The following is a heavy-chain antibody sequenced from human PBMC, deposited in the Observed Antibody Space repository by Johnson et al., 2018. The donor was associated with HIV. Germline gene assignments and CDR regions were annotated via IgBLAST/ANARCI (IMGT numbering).Heavy chain of an antibody. V-gene: IGHV3-20*04. CDR1: GFTFNSYW. J-gene: IGHJ3*02. Sequence: VQLVESGGGLVQPGGSLRLSCAASGFTFNSYWMYWVRQAPGKGLEWVSGINWNGGSTGYADSVKGRFTISRDNAKNSLYLQMNSLRAEDTAVYYCARDPGFDDAFDIWGQGTMVTVSS. CDR2: INWNGGST. CDR3: ARDPGFDDAFDI.